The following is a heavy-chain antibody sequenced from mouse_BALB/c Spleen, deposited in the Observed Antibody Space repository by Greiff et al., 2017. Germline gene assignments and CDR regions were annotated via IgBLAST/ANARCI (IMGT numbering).Heavy chain of an antibody. V-gene: IGHV1-12*01. CDR1: GYTFTSYN. CDR3: ARGVSGWFAY. CDR2: IYPGNGDT. J-gene: IGHJ3*01. Sequence: QVQLQQPGAELVKPGASVKMSCKASGYTFTSYNMHWVKQTPGQGLEWIGAIYPGNGDTSYNQKFKGKATLTADKSSSTAYMQLSSLTSEDSAVYYCARGVSGWFAYWGQGTLVTVSA.